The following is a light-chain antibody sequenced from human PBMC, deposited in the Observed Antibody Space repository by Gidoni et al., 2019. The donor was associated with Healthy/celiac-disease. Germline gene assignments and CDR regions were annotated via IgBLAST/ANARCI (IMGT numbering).Light chain of an antibody. Sequence: SDELTQPPSVSVSPGQTASITCSGDKLGDKYACWYQQKPGQSPVLVIYQDSKRPSGIPERFSGSNSGNTATLPIRGTQAMDEADYYCQAWDSSTVVFGGGTKLTVL. J-gene: IGLJ2*01. CDR2: QDS. CDR1: KLGDKY. V-gene: IGLV3-1*01. CDR3: QAWDSSTVV.